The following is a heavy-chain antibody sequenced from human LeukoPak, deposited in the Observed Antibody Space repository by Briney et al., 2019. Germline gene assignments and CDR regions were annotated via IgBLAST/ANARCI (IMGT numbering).Heavy chain of an antibody. V-gene: IGHV4-34*01. CDR2: TSHSGTN. CDR1: GGSFSAYY. Sequence: SETLSLTCAVYGGSFSAYYWSWIRQPPGKGLEWIGETSHSGTNNYNPSLKSRVSTSVDMSKNQFSLNLASVTAADTAVYFCARGRRGSSWPLIDYWGQGTLVTVSS. J-gene: IGHJ4*02. CDR3: ARGRRGSSWPLIDY. D-gene: IGHD6-13*01.